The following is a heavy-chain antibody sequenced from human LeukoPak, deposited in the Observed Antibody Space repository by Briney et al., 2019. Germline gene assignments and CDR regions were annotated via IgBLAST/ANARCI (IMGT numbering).Heavy chain of an antibody. J-gene: IGHJ4*02. Sequence: QPGGSLRLSCAASGFTFSSYDMHWVRQATGKGLEWVSAIGTAGDTYYPGSVKGRFTISRENAKNSLYLQMNSLRAEDTAVYYCARSSRELVGYAPWELMPPFDYWGQGTLVTVSS. CDR2: IGTAGDT. D-gene: IGHD2-8*01. CDR1: GFTFSSYD. V-gene: IGHV3-13*01. CDR3: ARSSRELVGYAPWELMPPFDY.